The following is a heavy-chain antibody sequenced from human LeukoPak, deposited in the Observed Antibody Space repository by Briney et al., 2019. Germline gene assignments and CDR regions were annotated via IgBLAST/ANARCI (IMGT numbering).Heavy chain of an antibody. V-gene: IGHV3-30*02. CDR3: AKGSGFHLDY. Sequence: GGSLRLSCAASGFTFSGYGMHWVRQAPGKGLEWVAFIRSDGSDKYYADYVKGRFTISRDNSKNTLYLQMNGLRGEDTAVYYCAKGSGFHLDYWGQGTLVTVSS. CDR1: GFTFSGYG. CDR2: IRSDGSDK. J-gene: IGHJ4*02. D-gene: IGHD5-12*01.